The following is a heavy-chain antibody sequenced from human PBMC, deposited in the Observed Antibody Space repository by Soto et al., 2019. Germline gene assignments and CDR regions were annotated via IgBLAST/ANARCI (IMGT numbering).Heavy chain of an antibody. CDR2: ISYDGNKK. Sequence: PGGSLRLSCAASGFTFSSYGMHWVRQAPGKGLEWVAVISYDGNKKYYADSVKGRFTISRDNTKNSLYLQMNSLRAEDTAVYYCATDSRGFFDTWGQGTMVTVSS. V-gene: IGHV3-30*03. CDR3: ATDSRGFFDT. CDR1: GFTFSSYG. J-gene: IGHJ3*02. D-gene: IGHD1-26*01.